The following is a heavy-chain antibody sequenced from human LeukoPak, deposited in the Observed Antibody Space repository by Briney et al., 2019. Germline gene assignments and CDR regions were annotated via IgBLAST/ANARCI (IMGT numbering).Heavy chain of an antibody. CDR2: TSHSDSP. CDR3: ARDFGETSLPNWFDP. Sequence: SETLSLTCSVSGMSITSRHYWGWIRQSPGQGLEWIGSTSHSDSPYYNPSLESRVTISLDTSRNQFSLKLTSVTAADTAVYYCARDFGETSLPNWFDPWGQGTLVIVSS. CDR1: GMSITSRHY. D-gene: IGHD3-16*01. J-gene: IGHJ5*02. V-gene: IGHV4-38-2*02.